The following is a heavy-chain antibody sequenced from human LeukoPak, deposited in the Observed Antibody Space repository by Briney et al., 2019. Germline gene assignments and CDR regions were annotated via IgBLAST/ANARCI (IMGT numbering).Heavy chain of an antibody. CDR1: GFTFDDYA. J-gene: IGHJ6*03. CDR2: ISWNSGSI. V-gene: IGHV3-9*01. CDR3: AKDIGSASYYYMDV. D-gene: IGHD3-10*01. Sequence: PGGSLRLSCADSGFTFDDYAMQWVRQAPGKGLEWVSGISWNSGSIGYADSVKGRFTISRDNAKNSLYLQMNSLRAEDTALYYCAKDIGSASYYYMDVWGQGTAVTVSS.